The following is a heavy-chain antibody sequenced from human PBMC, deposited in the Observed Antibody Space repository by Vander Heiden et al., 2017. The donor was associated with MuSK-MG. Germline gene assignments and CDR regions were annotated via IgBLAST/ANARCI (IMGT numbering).Heavy chain of an antibody. Sequence: QVQLVQSGAEVKKPGASVKVSCMASGYTFSGNYIHWLRQAPGQGLEWMGRISPKSGDATYAQTFQGRVTLTTDTSVSSAYMELSNLRSADTAFYYCARGGNSAVDWFRELFGCDFWGQGTLVTVSS. D-gene: IGHD3-10*01. CDR3: ARGGNSAVDWFRELFGCDF. J-gene: IGHJ1*01. CDR2: ISPKSGDA. V-gene: IGHV1-2*06. CDR1: GYTFSGNY.